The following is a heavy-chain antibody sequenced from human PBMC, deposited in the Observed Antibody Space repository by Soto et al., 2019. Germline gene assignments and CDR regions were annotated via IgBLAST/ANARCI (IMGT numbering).Heavy chain of an antibody. V-gene: IGHV1-69*12. J-gene: IGHJ4*02. CDR1: GTTFSNFA. Sequence: QVRLVQSGAEVKKTGSSVKVSCEASGTTFSNFAIGWVRQAPGQGLEWMGGIILPFGTPNYAQKFQGRVTLSADESMTTAYMELRGLRSEDTAVSYCVRGPDYEGYFDYWGQGTLVTVSS. D-gene: IGHD3-22*01. CDR3: VRGPDYEGYFDY. CDR2: IILPFGTP.